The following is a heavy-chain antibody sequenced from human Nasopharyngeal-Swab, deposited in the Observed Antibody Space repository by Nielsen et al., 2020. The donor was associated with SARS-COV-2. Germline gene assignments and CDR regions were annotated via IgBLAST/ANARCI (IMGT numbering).Heavy chain of an antibody. V-gene: IGHV4-34*01. CDR3: ARGTVYYYDSSGYYYYYYYGMDV. J-gene: IGHJ6*02. Sequence: RQAPGKGLEWIGDINHSGSTNYNPSLKSRVTISVDTSKNQFSLKLSSVTAADTAVYYCARGTVYYYDSSGYYYYYYYGMDVWGQGTTVTVSS. CDR2: INHSGST. D-gene: IGHD3-22*01.